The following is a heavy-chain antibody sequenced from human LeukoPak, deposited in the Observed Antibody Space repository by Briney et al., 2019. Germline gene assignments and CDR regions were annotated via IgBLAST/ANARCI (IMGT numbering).Heavy chain of an antibody. Sequence: ASVKVSCTASGYTFTDYYMHWLRQAPGQGLEGMGWINPKSGGTNYAQKFQGRVTMTRDTSISTAYMELSRLRSDHTAVYSCARENPSLGYCSSTSCYPWFDPWGQGTLVTVSS. CDR3: ARENPSLGYCSSTSCYPWFDP. J-gene: IGHJ5*02. D-gene: IGHD2-2*03. CDR2: INPKSGGT. CDR1: GYTFTDYY. V-gene: IGHV1-2*02.